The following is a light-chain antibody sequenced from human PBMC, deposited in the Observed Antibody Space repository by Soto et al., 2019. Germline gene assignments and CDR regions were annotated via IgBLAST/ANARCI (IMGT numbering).Light chain of an antibody. V-gene: IGKV3-20*01. J-gene: IGKJ2*01. CDR2: AAS. CDR3: QQYGNSAYT. CDR1: QSVTNNY. Sequence: EIVLTQSPGTLSLSPGERVTLSCRASQSVTNNYLACFQQKPGQAPSLIIHAASTRAVDIPDRFSGRGSGTDFTLAISRLEPEDFAVYYCQQYGNSAYTFGQGTKLEMK.